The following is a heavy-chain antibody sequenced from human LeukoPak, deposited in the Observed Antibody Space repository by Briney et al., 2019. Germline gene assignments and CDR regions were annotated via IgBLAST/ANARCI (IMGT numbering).Heavy chain of an antibody. J-gene: IGHJ4*02. V-gene: IGHV4-34*01. CDR2: INHRGST. D-gene: IGHD3-3*01. CDR3: ARLRITILGVVIHPFDY. Sequence: SETLSLTCAVYGGSFSGYYWSWIRQPPGKGLEWIGEINHRGSTNYNPSLKSRVTISVDTSKNQFSLKLSSVTAADTAVYYCARLRITILGVVIHPFDYWGQGTLVTVSS. CDR1: GGSFSGYY.